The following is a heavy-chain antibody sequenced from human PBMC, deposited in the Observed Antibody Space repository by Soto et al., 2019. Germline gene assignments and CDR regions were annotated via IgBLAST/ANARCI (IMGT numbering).Heavy chain of an antibody. V-gene: IGHV3-23*01. D-gene: IGHD2-2*01. CDR3: ARDLVPAAIRGAFDI. CDR1: GFTLSTYG. CDR2: ITGTGGNT. J-gene: IGHJ3*02. Sequence: GGSLRLSCAGSGFTLSTYGMTWVRQAPGKGLEWVSAITGTGGNTYYVDSVKGRFTSSRDNSKNTLYLQMNSLRAEDTAVYYCARDLVPAAIRGAFDIWGQGTMVTVSS.